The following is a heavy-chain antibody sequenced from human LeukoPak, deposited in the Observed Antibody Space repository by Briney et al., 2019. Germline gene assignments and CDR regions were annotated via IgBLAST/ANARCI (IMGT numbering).Heavy chain of an antibody. CDR1: GGSFSGYY. D-gene: IGHD6-13*01. V-gene: IGHV4-34*01. Sequence: SETLSLTCAVYGGSFSGYYWSSIRQPPGKGLEWIGEINHSGSTNYNPSLKSRVTISVDTSKNQFSLKLSSVTAADTAVYYCARGGSGSSWYRNYWYFDLWGRGTLVTVSS. J-gene: IGHJ2*01. CDR2: INHSGST. CDR3: ARGGSGSSWYRNYWYFDL.